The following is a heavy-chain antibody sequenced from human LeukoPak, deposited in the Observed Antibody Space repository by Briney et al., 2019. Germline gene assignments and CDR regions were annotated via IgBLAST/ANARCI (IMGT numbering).Heavy chain of an antibody. V-gene: IGHV4-4*07. CDR3: ARQIPSAGTAGFDF. CDR1: GGSISSYY. CDR2: IYSTGST. D-gene: IGHD6-13*01. Sequence: SETLSLTCTVSGGSISSYYWSWIRQPAGKGLEWIGRIYSTGSTNYNPSLKSRVTMSVDTSKNQFSLRLRSVTAADTAVYYCARQIPSAGTAGFDFWGQGALVTVSS. J-gene: IGHJ4*02.